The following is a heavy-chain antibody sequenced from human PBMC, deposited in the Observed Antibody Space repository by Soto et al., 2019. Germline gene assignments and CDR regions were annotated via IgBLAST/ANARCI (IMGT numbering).Heavy chain of an antibody. J-gene: IGHJ4*02. Sequence: QVQLVESGGGVVQPGRSLRLSCAASGFTFSSYGMHWVRQAPGKGLEWVAVIWYDGSNKYYADSVKGRFTISRDNSKNMLYLQMNSLRAEDTAVYYCARDFGLESIFDYWGQGTLVTVSS. CDR2: IWYDGSNK. D-gene: IGHD1-1*01. V-gene: IGHV3-33*01. CDR3: ARDFGLESIFDY. CDR1: GFTFSSYG.